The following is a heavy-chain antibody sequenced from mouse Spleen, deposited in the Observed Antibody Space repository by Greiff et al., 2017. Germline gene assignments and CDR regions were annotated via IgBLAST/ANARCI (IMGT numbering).Heavy chain of an antibody. CDR3: ARDGQLGLRHYFDY. Sequence: EVKLVESGPELVKPGASVKMSCKASGYTFTSYVMHWVKQKPGQGLEWIGYINPYNDGTKYNEKFKGKATLTSDKSSSTAYMELSSLTSEDSAVYYCARDGQLGLRHYFDYWGQGTTLTVSS. CDR1: GYTFTSYV. J-gene: IGHJ2*01. D-gene: IGHD3-2*01. CDR2: INPYNDGT. V-gene: IGHV1-14*01.